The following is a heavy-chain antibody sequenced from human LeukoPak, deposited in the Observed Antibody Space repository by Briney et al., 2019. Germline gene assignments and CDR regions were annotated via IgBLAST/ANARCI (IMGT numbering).Heavy chain of an antibody. CDR3: AYFTKGLTTVTTFRVISALDI. J-gene: IGHJ3*02. V-gene: IGHV1-2*02. CDR1: GYTFSDYY. CDR2: LNPNSGNT. Sequence: GASVKVSRKASGYTFSDYYIHWVRQAPGHGLEWMGWLNPNSGNTNFAQKFHGRVTMTRDTSVSTAYMQLSGLTSDDTALYYCAYFTKGLTTVTTFRVISALDIWGQGTIVTVSS. D-gene: IGHD4-17*01.